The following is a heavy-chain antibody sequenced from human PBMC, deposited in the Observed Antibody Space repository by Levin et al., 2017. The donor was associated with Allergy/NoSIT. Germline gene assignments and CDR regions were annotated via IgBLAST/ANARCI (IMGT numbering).Heavy chain of an antibody. J-gene: IGHJ3*02. D-gene: IGHD5-12*01. CDR2: IRSKAYGGTT. CDR1: GFTFGDYA. V-gene: IGHV3-49*04. Sequence: PGGSLRLSCTASGFTFGDYAMSWVRQAPGKGLEWVGFIRSKAYGGTTEYAASVKGRFTISRDDSKSIAYLQMNSLKTEDTAVYYCTRVGRGYSGYVKAFDIWGQGTMVTVSS. CDR3: TRVGRGYSGYVKAFDI.